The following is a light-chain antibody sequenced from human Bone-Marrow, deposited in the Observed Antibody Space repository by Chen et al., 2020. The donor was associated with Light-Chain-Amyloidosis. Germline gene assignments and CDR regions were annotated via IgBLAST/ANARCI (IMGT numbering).Light chain of an antibody. V-gene: IGLV5-45*03. J-gene: IGLJ3*02. CDR1: SGINVGTYR. CDR3: MMWHSSAWV. Sequence: QAVLTQPSSLSASPGASASLTCTLRSGINVGTYRIYWYQQKPGSPPQYLLRYKSDSDKQQGSGVLIRFSGAKDASDNAGIFLIAGRQSEDEADYYCMMWHSSAWVFGGGTKLTVL. CDR2: YKSDSDK.